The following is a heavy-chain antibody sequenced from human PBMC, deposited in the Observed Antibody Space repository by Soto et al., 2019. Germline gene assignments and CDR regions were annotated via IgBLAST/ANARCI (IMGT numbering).Heavy chain of an antibody. J-gene: IGHJ5*02. CDR2: IYYSGST. CDR3: GRGGGGAPCWFDP. CDR1: GGSISSGDYY. V-gene: IGHV4-30-4*01. Sequence: QVQLQESGPGLVKPSQTLSLTCTVSGGSISSGDYYWSWIRQPPGKGLEWIGYIYYSGSTYYNPSLKSRVTRSVDTSKNQFSLKLSSVTAADTAVYYCGRGGGGAPCWFDPWGQGTLVTVSS. D-gene: IGHD2-15*01.